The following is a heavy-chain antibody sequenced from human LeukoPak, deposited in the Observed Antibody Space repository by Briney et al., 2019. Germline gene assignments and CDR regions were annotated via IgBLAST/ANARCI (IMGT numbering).Heavy chain of an antibody. Sequence: GGSLRLSCAASGFTVITNDTTWVRQAPGKGLEWVSVLYSDGNTKYADSVQGRFTISRDNSKNTLYLEMNILSPDDTAVYYCARGVEPLAANTLAYWGQGTLVTVSS. CDR1: GFTVITND. V-gene: IGHV3-53*01. CDR2: LYSDGNT. D-gene: IGHD1-14*01. J-gene: IGHJ4*02. CDR3: ARGVEPLAANTLAY.